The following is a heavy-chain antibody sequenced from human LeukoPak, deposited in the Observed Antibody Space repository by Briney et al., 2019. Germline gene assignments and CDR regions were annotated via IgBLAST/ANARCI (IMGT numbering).Heavy chain of an antibody. CDR3: ARGLDYYDSSGLLLEYYFDY. CDR1: GFTFSSYS. V-gene: IGHV3-21*01. Sequence: GGSLRLSCAASGFTFSSYSMNWVRQAPGKGLWWVSSISSSSSYIYYADSVKGRFTISRDNAKNSLYLQMNSLRAEDTAVYYCARGLDYYDSSGLLLEYYFDYWGQGTLVTVSS. D-gene: IGHD3-22*01. J-gene: IGHJ4*02. CDR2: ISSSSSYI.